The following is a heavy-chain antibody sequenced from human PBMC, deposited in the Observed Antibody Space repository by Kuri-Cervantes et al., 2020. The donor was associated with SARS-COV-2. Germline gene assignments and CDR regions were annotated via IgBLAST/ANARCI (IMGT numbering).Heavy chain of an antibody. Sequence: GSLRLSCTVSGGSISSSSYYWGWIRQPPGKGLEWIGSIYCSGSTYYNPSLKSRVTISVDTSKNQFSLKLSSVTAADTAVYYCARGGSGSAYWSDPWGQGTLVTVSS. CDR3: ARGGSGSAYWSDP. V-gene: IGHV4-39*01. CDR1: GGSISSSSYY. CDR2: IYCSGST. J-gene: IGHJ5*02. D-gene: IGHD1-26*01.